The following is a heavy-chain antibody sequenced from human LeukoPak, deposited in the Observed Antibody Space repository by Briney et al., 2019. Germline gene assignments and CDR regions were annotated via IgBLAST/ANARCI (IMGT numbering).Heavy chain of an antibody. CDR2: ISGRGGST. CDR1: GFTFRGDA. D-gene: IGHD2-15*01. J-gene: IGHJ4*02. CDR3: ANLKGSDY. V-gene: IGHV3-23*01. Sequence: TGGSLRLSCAQSGFTFRGDATRWVPQAPGRGLEWVSAISGRGGSTYYADSVKGRFTISRDNSKNTLYLQMNSLRAEDTAVYYCANLKGSDYWGQGTLVTVSS.